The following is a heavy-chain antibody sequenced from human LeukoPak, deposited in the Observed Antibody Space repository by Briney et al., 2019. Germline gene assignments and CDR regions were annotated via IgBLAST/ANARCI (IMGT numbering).Heavy chain of an antibody. Sequence: ASVKVSCKASGYTFSSYDITWVRQAPGQGLEWMGWISVYNGNTDYAQKFQGRVTITADESTSTAYMELSSLRSEDTAVYYCASFGVVPYNWFDPWGQGTLVTVSS. CDR2: ISVYNGNT. CDR3: ASFGVVPYNWFDP. D-gene: IGHD3-3*01. CDR1: GYTFSSYD. V-gene: IGHV1-18*01. J-gene: IGHJ5*02.